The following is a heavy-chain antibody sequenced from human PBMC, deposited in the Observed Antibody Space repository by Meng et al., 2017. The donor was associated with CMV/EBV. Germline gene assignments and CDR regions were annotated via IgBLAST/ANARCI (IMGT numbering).Heavy chain of an antibody. CDR1: GFTFSNAW. Sequence: GGSLRLSCAASGFTFSNAWMSWVRQAPGKGLEWVGRIKSKTDGGTTDYAAPVKGRFTISRDDSKNTLYLQMNSLKTEDTAVYCCTTVSIVVVPAAIGAEYFQHWGQGTLVTVSS. J-gene: IGHJ1*01. V-gene: IGHV3-15*01. D-gene: IGHD2-2*01. CDR2: IKSKTDGGTT. CDR3: TTVSIVVVPAAIGAEYFQH.